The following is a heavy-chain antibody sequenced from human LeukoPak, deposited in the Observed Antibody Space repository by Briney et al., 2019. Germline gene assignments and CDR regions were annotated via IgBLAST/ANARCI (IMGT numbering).Heavy chain of an antibody. D-gene: IGHD5-18*01. J-gene: IGHJ6*03. V-gene: IGHV3-30*02. Sequence: GGSLRLSCAASGFTFSNHGMHWVRQAPGEGLEWVAFIRYDGTDKYYADSVKGRFTISRDNSENTVSLQLNSLGAEDTAVYYCGKGLAYTYPYSGNMDVWGKGTTVTISS. CDR2: IRYDGTDK. CDR1: GFTFSNHG. CDR3: GKGLAYTYPYSGNMDV.